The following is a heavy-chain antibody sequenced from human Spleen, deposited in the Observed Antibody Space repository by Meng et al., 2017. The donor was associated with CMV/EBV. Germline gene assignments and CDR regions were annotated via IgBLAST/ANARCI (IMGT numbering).Heavy chain of an antibody. J-gene: IGHJ5*02. V-gene: IGHV4-34*01. CDR1: GGSFSGYY. CDR3: ARAPSHGNWFDP. Sequence: QVQLQKWGAGLLKPSETLSLPCAVYGGSFSGYYWSWIRQPPGKGLEWIGEINHSGSTNYNPSLKSRVTISVDTSKNQFSLKLSSVTAADTAVYYCARAPSHGNWFDPWGQGTLVTVSS. CDR2: INHSGST.